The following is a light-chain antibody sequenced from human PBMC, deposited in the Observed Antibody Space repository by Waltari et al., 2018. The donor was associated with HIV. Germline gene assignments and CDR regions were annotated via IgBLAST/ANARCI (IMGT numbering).Light chain of an antibody. CDR2: GVT. Sequence: QSALTQPASVSGSPGQSITISCTGTSSDVGSYNLVSWYQHHPGKAPKLMIFGVTKRPAGVSNRFSCSKSGNTASLTISGLQADDEADYYCCSYAGSSAFVFGTGAKVTVL. CDR1: SSDVGSYNL. CDR3: CSYAGSSAFV. J-gene: IGLJ1*01. V-gene: IGLV2-23*02.